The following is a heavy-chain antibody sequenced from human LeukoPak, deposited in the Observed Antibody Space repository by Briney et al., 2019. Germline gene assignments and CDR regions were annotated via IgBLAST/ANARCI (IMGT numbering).Heavy chain of an antibody. D-gene: IGHD5-18*01. CDR2: LYIGGNT. CDR1: GLIVSNNY. V-gene: IGHV3-53*01. J-gene: IGHJ4*02. CDR3: TTTAGYNYGQY. Sequence: GGSLRLSCAASGLIVSNNYTNWVRQAPGKGLEWVSALYIGGNTYYADSVRGRFTISRDNSKNTLYLQMNSLRAEDTAIYYCTTTAGYNYGQYWGQGTLVTVSS.